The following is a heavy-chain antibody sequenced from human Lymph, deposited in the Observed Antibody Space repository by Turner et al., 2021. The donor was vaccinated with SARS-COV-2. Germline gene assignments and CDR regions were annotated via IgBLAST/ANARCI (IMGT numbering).Heavy chain of an antibody. Sequence: VHLVHSGAVVQKPGAAVTVSCKAAGYTFTSYSMHWVRQPPGQGLEWMGIINPSGDSTSYAQKSQGRVTMTRDTSTSTVYMELSSLRSEDTAVYDCARVGPGGLDYWGQGTPVTVSS. D-gene: IGHD2-15*01. J-gene: IGHJ4*02. CDR3: ARVGPGGLDY. CDR2: INPSGDST. V-gene: IGHV1-46*01. CDR1: GYTFTSYS.